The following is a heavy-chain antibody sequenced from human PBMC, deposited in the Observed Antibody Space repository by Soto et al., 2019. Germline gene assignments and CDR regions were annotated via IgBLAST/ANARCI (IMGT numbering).Heavy chain of an antibody. V-gene: IGHV4-59*01. J-gene: IGHJ4*02. Sequence: SETLSLTCTVSGGSISSYYWSWIRQPPGKGLEWIGYIYYSGSTNYNPSLKSRVTISVDTSKNQFSLKLSSVTAADTAVYYCARSITMVRGVTPPFDYWGQGTLVTVSS. CDR2: IYYSGST. D-gene: IGHD3-10*01. CDR3: ARSITMVRGVTPPFDY. CDR1: GGSISSYY.